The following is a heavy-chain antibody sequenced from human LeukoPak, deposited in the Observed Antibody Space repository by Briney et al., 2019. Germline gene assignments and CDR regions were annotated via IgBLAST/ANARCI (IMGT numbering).Heavy chain of an antibody. V-gene: IGHV6-1*01. CDR3: ASVIMVRDQDFDY. D-gene: IGHD3-10*01. CDR1: GDSVSSNSAA. Sequence: SQTLSLTCAISGDSVSSNSAARNWIRQSPARGLEWLGRTYYRSKWYNDYAESVKSRLTIDPDSSKNNFSLQLNSVTPEDTAVYYCASVIMVRDQDFDYWGQGTLVTVSS. CDR2: TYYRSKWYN. J-gene: IGHJ4*02.